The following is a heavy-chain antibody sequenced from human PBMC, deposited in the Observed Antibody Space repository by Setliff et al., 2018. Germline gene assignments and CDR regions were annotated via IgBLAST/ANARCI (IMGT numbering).Heavy chain of an antibody. CDR1: GYSISSGYY. CDR2: IYHSGST. V-gene: IGHV4-38-2*02. CDR3: AKDLRGYDYGGFDY. J-gene: IGHJ4*02. Sequence: ASETLSLTCAVSGYSISSGYYWGWIRQPPGKGLEWIGNIYHSGSTYYNPSLKSRVTISVDTSKNQFSLKLTSVTAADTAVYYCAKDLRGYDYGGFDYWGQGTLVTVSS. D-gene: IGHD5-12*01.